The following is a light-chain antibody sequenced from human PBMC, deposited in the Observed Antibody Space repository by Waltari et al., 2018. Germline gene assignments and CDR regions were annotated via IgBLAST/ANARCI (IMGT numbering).Light chain of an antibody. Sequence: SALTQPASMSGSPGQSITISCTGTRSDIGLYDYVSWYQQHPGKAPKLIISDVSQWPSCVTARFSGSKSGYTASLTISGLQTEDEADYYCSAYTATDTYVFGSGTTVTVL. CDR3: SAYTATDTYV. J-gene: IGLJ1*01. CDR2: DVS. CDR1: RSDIGLYDY. V-gene: IGLV2-14*03.